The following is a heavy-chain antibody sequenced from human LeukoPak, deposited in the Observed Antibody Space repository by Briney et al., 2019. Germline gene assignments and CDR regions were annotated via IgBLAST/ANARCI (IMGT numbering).Heavy chain of an antibody. CDR3: ARRRSYYDSSGYTFDI. Sequence: SVKVSCKASGGTFTSYALSWVRQAPGQGLEWMGGIIPIFGTKNSAQTFQGRVTITADESTSPAYMELSSLRSEDTAVYYCARRRSYYDSSGYTFDIWGQGTMVTVSS. J-gene: IGHJ3*02. D-gene: IGHD3-22*01. V-gene: IGHV1-69*13. CDR1: GGTFTSYA. CDR2: IIPIFGTK.